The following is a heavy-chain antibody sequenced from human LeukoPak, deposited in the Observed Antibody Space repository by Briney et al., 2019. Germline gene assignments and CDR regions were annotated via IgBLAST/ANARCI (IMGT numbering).Heavy chain of an antibody. Sequence: GGSLRLSCAASGFTFSSYAMHWVRQAPGKGLEWVAVISYDGSNKYYADSVKGRFTISRDNSKNTLYLQMNSLRAEDTAVYYCARDGVVVVAALYSGSYYVYWGQGTLVTVSS. CDR2: ISYDGSNK. CDR3: ARDGVVVVAALYSGSYYVY. CDR1: GFTFSSYA. D-gene: IGHD1-26*01. V-gene: IGHV3-30-3*01. J-gene: IGHJ4*02.